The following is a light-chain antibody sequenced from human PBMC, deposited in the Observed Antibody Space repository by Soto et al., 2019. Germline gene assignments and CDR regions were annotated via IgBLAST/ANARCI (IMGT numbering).Light chain of an antibody. J-gene: IGKJ1*01. Sequence: EIVLTQSPGPLSLSPGERATLSCRASQSVSSSYLAWYQQKPGQAPRLLIYGASSRATGIPDRFSGSGFGTDLTLTISRLEPEDCAVYYCQQYGSSPRTFGQGTKVEIK. CDR2: GAS. V-gene: IGKV3-20*01. CDR1: QSVSSSY. CDR3: QQYGSSPRT.